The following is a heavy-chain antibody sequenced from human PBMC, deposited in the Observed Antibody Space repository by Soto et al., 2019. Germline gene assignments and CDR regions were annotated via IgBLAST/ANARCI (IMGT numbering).Heavy chain of an antibody. V-gene: IGHV3-48*01. J-gene: IGHJ1*01. CDR1: GVIFSDYG. Sequence: PGGSLRLSCAAAGVIFSDYGRNWARQAPGRGLEWLSHITSTSNNIYYADSVKGRFTISRDNAKNSLYLQMNSLRAEDTAVYYGVSPLFKALPTYRGHGTLVPVSP. CDR2: ITSTSNNI. D-gene: IGHD2-21*01. CDR3: VSPLFKALPTY.